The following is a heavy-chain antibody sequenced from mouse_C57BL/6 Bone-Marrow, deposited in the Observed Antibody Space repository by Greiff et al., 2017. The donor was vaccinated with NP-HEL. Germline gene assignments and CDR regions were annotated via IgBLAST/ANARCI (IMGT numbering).Heavy chain of an antibody. CDR2: IDPENGDT. J-gene: IGHJ3*01. D-gene: IGHD2-5*01. CDR3: TDSNAWFAY. V-gene: IGHV14-4*01. CDR1: GFNIKDDY. Sequence: EVQLQESGAELVRPGASVKLSCTASGFNIKDDYMHWVKQRPEQGLEWIGWIDPENGDTEYASKFQGKATITTDTSSNTAYLQLSSLTSEDTAVYYCTDSNAWFAYWGQGTLVTVSA.